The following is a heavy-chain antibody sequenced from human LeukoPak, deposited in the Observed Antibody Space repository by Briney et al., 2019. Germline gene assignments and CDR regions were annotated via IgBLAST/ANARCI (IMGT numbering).Heavy chain of an antibody. V-gene: IGHV3-23*01. D-gene: IGHD6-13*01. Sequence: PSGGSLRLSCAASGFTFSSYAMSWVRQAPGKGLEWVSAISGSGGSTYYADSVKGRFTISRDNSKNTLYLQMNSLRAEDTAVYYCARESLRGIAAAATELVDYWGQGTLVTVSS. J-gene: IGHJ4*02. CDR1: GFTFSSYA. CDR2: ISGSGGST. CDR3: ARESLRGIAAAATELVDY.